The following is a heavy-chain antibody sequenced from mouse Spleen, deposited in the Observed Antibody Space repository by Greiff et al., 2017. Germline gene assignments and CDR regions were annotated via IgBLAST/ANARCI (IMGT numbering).Heavy chain of an antibody. CDR1: GFTFSSYA. V-gene: IGHV5-6-2*01. CDR3: ARHPLPEAWFAY. J-gene: IGHJ3*01. Sequence: EVKVVESGGGLVKPGGSLKLSCAASGFTFSSYAMSWVRQTPEKRLEWVAAINSNGGSTYYPDTVKDRFTISRDNAKNTLYLQMSSLRSEDTALYYCARHPLPEAWFAYWGQGTLVTVSA. D-gene: IGHD2-1*01. CDR2: INSNGGST.